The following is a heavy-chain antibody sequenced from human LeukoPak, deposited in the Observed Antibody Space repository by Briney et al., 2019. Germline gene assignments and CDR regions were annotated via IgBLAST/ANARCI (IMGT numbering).Heavy chain of an antibody. D-gene: IGHD3-10*01. CDR3: ARHPSGQGGYYGSGSLDY. Sequence: SETLSLTCTVSGGSISSYYWSWIRQPPGKGLEWIGYSYYSGSTNYNPSLKSRVTISVDTSKNQFSLKLSSVTAADTAVYYCARHPSGQGGYYGSGSLDYWGQGTLVTVSS. CDR1: GGSISSYY. J-gene: IGHJ4*02. V-gene: IGHV4-59*01. CDR2: SYYSGST.